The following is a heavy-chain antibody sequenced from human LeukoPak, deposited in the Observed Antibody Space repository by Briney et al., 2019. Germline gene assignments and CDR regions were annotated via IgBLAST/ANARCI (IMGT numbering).Heavy chain of an antibody. V-gene: IGHV4-61*02. D-gene: IGHD2-2*02. CDR3: AREKKDIVVVPAAIPDY. J-gene: IGHJ4*02. Sequence: SETLSLTCTVSGGSISSGSYYWSWIRQPAGKGLQWIGRIYTSGSTNYNPPLKSRVTISVDTSKNQFSLKLSSVTAADTAVYYCAREKKDIVVVPAAIPDYWGQGTLVTVSS. CDR1: GGSISSGSYY. CDR2: IYTSGST.